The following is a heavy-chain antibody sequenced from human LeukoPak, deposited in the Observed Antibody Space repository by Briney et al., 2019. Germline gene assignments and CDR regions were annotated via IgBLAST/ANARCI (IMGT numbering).Heavy chain of an antibody. D-gene: IGHD3-10*01. CDR2: LNPITGDT. CDR1: GFIFSNFD. J-gene: IGHJ5*02. V-gene: IGHV1-8*01. Sequence: ASVKVSCRASGFIFSNFDFNWVRQAPGHGLEWLGWLNPITGDTGYARQFQGRITMTRDTSTSTLYMELTSLRSEDTADYYCVRDGEGVAIGVNFWFDPWGQGTLVTVSS. CDR3: VRDGEGVAIGVNFWFDP.